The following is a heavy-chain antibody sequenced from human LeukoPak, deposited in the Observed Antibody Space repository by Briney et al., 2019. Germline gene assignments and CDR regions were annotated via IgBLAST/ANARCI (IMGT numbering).Heavy chain of an antibody. D-gene: IGHD2-2*01. J-gene: IGHJ4*02. CDR3: AKDIQDIVVVPAASV. CDR2: ISYDGSNK. V-gene: IGHV3-30*18. CDR1: GFTFTSYS. Sequence: GGSLRVSCAPSGFTFTSYSIHGVPPAPGKGLGRVAVISYDGSNKYHAECVKGRFTISRDKSKNSLYLQMKSLRDADTAVCDCAKDIQDIVVVPAASVWGEGTVVTVSS.